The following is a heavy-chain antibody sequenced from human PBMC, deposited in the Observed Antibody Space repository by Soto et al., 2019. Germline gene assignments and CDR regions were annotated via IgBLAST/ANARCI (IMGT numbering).Heavy chain of an antibody. Sequence: EVQLVQSGGGLVQPGGSLRLSCAASGFTFSLYWMTWVRQAPGKGLEWVATIEKDGSERYYVDSVKGRFTISRDDAKKSLDLEMNSLSAEDTAVYYCAKDRGSYGNLHWYLDLWGRGTLVSVSS. J-gene: IGHJ2*01. CDR2: IEKDGSER. D-gene: IGHD3-10*01. V-gene: IGHV3-7*01. CDR3: AKDRGSYGNLHWYLDL. CDR1: GFTFSLYW.